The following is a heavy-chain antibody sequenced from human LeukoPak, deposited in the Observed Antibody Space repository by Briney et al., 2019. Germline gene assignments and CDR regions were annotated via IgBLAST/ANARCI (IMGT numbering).Heavy chain of an antibody. V-gene: IGHV7-4-1*02. J-gene: IGHJ4*02. D-gene: IGHD3-10*01. CDR2: INTNTGNP. Sequence: EASVKVSCKPSGYTFNKYAINWVRQAPGQGLEWMGWINTNTGNPSYARGFTGRFVFSLDTSVNSAFLQINNLKAEDTAFYYCTLGSYWGQGTLVTVSS. CDR3: TLGSY. CDR1: GYTFNKYA.